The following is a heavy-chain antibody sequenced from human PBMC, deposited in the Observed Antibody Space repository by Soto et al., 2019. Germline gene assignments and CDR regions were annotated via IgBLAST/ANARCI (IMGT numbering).Heavy chain of an antibody. V-gene: IGHV3-74*01. CDR1: GFTFSSYP. CDR2: ITEDGSGT. CDR3: VRGTNGWRGMDY. J-gene: IGHJ4*02. D-gene: IGHD2-8*01. Sequence: GGSLRLSCATSGFTFSSYPIHWVRQAPGKGPVWVSRITEDGSGTTYADSVKGRFTVTRDNAKNTMYLQMSGLGAEDTAVYHCVRGTNGWRGMDYWGQGTLVTVAS.